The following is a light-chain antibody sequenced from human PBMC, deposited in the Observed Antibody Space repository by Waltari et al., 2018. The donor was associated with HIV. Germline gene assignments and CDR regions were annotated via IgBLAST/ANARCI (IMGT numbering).Light chain of an antibody. CDR2: KAS. CDR1: QSIGSW. CDR3: QQYDTSSPT. Sequence: DIRMTKFPSSLSASTGDRVTITCRASQSIGSWLAWYQQKPGKAPKLLIYKASDLESGVPSRFSGRGSGTEFTLTISSLQPDDSATYYCQQYDTSSPTFGQGTKVEVK. J-gene: IGKJ1*01. V-gene: IGKV1-5*03.